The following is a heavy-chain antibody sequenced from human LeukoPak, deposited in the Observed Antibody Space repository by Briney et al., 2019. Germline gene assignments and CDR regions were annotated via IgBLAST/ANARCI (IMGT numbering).Heavy chain of an antibody. Sequence: ASVKVSCKASGYTFTGYYMHCVRQAPGQGLEWMGWINPNSGGTNYAQKFQGRVTMTRDTSISTAYMELSRLRSDDTAVYYCARFIDSSGYYYGTHYWGQGTLVTVSS. V-gene: IGHV1-2*02. CDR1: GYTFTGYY. J-gene: IGHJ4*02. CDR2: INPNSGGT. CDR3: ARFIDSSGYYYGTHY. D-gene: IGHD3-22*01.